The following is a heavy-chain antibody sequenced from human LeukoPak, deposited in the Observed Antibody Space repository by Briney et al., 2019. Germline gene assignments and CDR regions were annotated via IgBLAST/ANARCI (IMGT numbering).Heavy chain of an antibody. CDR3: ARDLGSIYSYGDNWFDP. Sequence: SGGSLRLSCAVSGFTFSSYAMSWVRQAPGKGLEWVAVIWYDGSNKYYADSVKGRFTISRDNSKNTLYLQMNSLRAEDTAVYYCARDLGSIYSYGDNWFDPWGQGTLVTVSS. CDR2: IWYDGSNK. J-gene: IGHJ5*02. V-gene: IGHV3-33*08. D-gene: IGHD5-18*01. CDR1: GFTFSSYA.